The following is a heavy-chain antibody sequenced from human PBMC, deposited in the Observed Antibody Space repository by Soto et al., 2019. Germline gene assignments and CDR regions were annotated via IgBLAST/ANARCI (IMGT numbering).Heavy chain of an antibody. CDR2: IYYSGST. CDR1: GGSVSSGSYY. Sequence: PSETLSLTCTVSGGSVSSGSYYWSWIRQPPGKGLECIGYIYYSGSTNYNPSLKSRVTISVDTSKNQFSLKLSSVTAADTAVYYCARNYYDSGGGFDYWGQGTLVTVSS. D-gene: IGHD3-22*01. CDR3: ARNYYDSGGGFDY. V-gene: IGHV4-61*01. J-gene: IGHJ4*02.